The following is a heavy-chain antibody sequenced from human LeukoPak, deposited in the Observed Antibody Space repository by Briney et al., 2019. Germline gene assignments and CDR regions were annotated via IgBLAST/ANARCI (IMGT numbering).Heavy chain of an antibody. D-gene: IGHD4-11*01. V-gene: IGHV1-2*02. CDR2: INPNSGGT. Sequence: GASVKVSCKASGYTFTGYYMHWVRQAPGQGPEWMGWINPNSGGTNYAQKFQGRVTMTRDTSISTAYMELSRLRSDDTAVYYCARRGYSNYDSYYYYYYMDVWGKGTTVTVSS. J-gene: IGHJ6*03. CDR1: GYTFTGYY. CDR3: ARRGYSNYDSYYYYYYMDV.